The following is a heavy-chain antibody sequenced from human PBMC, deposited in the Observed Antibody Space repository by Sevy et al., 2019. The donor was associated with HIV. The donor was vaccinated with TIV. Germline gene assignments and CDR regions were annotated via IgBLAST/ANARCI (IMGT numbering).Heavy chain of an antibody. Sequence: ASVKVSCKASGYTFTSQYMHWVRQAPGQRLEWMGIIIPSGGSTSSAQKFQGRVTMTRDTSTSTVYTELSSPRSEDTAVYYCARDSANYDILTGYYPFDYWGQGTLVTVSS. J-gene: IGHJ4*02. CDR2: IIPSGGST. CDR3: ARDSANYDILTGYYPFDY. CDR1: GYTFTSQY. D-gene: IGHD3-9*01. V-gene: IGHV1-46*01.